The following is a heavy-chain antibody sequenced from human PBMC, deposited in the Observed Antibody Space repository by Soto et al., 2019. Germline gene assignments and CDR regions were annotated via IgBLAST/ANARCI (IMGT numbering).Heavy chain of an antibody. CDR1: GFTFSSYG. J-gene: IGHJ4*02. CDR3: ARDKSTVGRTQDYCYFAY. Sequence: QVQLVESGGGVVQPGRSLRLSCAASGFTFSSYGMHWVRQAPGKGLEGVAVIWYDGSNKYYADSVKGRFTISRDNSKNTLYLQMNSLRAEDTAVYYCARDKSTVGRTQDYCYFAYWGQGTLVTVSS. V-gene: IGHV3-33*01. D-gene: IGHD4-17*01. CDR2: IWYDGSNK.